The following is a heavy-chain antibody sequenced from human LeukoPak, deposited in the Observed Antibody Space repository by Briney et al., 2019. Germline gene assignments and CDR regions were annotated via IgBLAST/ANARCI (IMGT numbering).Heavy chain of an antibody. Sequence: SETLSLTCAVYGVSFSGYYWIWIRPPPGKGLEGRGEINHSGSTNYNPSLKSRVTISVDTSKNQFSLKLSSVTAADTAVYYCARAITMVRGTSRRSWFDPWGQGTLVTVSS. D-gene: IGHD3-10*01. CDR2: INHSGST. CDR3: ARAITMVRGTSRRSWFDP. V-gene: IGHV4-34*01. CDR1: GVSFSGYY. J-gene: IGHJ5*02.